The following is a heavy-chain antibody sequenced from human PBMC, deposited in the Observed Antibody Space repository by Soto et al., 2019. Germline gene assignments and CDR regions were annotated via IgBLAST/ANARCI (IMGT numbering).Heavy chain of an antibody. CDR2: IYSGGST. CDR3: ARKANYYYYYMDV. Sequence: VQLVESGGGLVQPGGSLRLSCAASGFTVSSNYMSWVRQAPGKGLEWVSVIYSGGSTYYADSVKGRFTISRDNSKNTLYLQMNSLRAEDTAVYYCARKANYYYYYMDVWGKGTTVTVSS. J-gene: IGHJ6*03. V-gene: IGHV3-66*01. CDR1: GFTVSSNY.